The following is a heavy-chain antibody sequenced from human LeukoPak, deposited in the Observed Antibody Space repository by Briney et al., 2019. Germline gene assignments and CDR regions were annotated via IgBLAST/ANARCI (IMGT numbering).Heavy chain of an antibody. CDR1: GFTFSSYW. CDR2: IKQDGSEK. J-gene: IGHJ6*03. V-gene: IGHV3-7*01. Sequence: GGSLRLSCAASGFTFSSYWMSWVRQAPGKGLEWVANIKQDGSEKYYVDSVKGRFTISRDNAKNSLYLQMNSLRAEDTAVYYCARHGYSDDYYYCYYMDVWGKGTTVTVSS. CDR3: ARHGYSDDYYYCYYMDV. D-gene: IGHD5-12*01.